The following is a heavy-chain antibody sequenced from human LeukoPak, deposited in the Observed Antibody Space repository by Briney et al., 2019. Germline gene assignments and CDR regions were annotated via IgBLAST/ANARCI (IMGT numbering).Heavy chain of an antibody. CDR3: AREYGGSYFFDY. D-gene: IGHD1-26*01. CDR2: IKQDASEK. Sequence: GGSLRLSCAACGFTFSSYWMSWVRQAPGKGLEWVANIKQDASEKYYVDSVKGRFTISRDNAKNSLYLQMNYLRAEDTAVYYCAREYGGSYFFDYWGQGTLVTVSS. V-gene: IGHV3-7*01. CDR1: GFTFSSYW. J-gene: IGHJ4*02.